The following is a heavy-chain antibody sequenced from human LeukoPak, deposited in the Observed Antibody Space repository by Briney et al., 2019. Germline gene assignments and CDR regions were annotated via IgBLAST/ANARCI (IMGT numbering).Heavy chain of an antibody. CDR3: ARKWDTEAFDI. D-gene: IGHD1-26*01. Sequence: SETLSLTCAVYGGSFSGYYWSWIRQPPGKGLEWIGEINHSGSTNYNPSLKSRVTISVDTSKNQFSLKPSSVTAADTAVYYCARKWDTEAFDIWGQGTMVTVSS. V-gene: IGHV4-34*01. J-gene: IGHJ3*02. CDR1: GGSFSGYY. CDR2: INHSGST.